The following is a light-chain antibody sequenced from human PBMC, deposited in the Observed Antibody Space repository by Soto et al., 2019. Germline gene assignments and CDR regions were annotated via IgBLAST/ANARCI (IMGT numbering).Light chain of an antibody. CDR2: KAS. Sequence: DIQMTQSPSTLSASVGDRVTITCRASQSIDSWLALYQHKPGKAPKLLIFKASTLETGVPSRFSGSWSETAFTLTISSLQPDDSATYYCQPYNRYSRTFGQGTNVEIK. V-gene: IGKV1-5*03. J-gene: IGKJ1*01. CDR3: QPYNRYSRT. CDR1: QSIDSW.